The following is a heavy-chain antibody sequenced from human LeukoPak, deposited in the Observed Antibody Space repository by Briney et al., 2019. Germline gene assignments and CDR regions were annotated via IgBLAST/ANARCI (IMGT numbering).Heavy chain of an antibody. D-gene: IGHD2-21*02. CDR1: GGSISSGGYY. Sequence: SETLSLTCTVSGGSISSGGYYWSWIRQHPRKGLEWIGYIYDSGSTYYNPSLKSRVTISVDTSKNQVSLKLSSVTAADTAVYYCARGQSSVVTAIPYYFDYWGQGTLLTVSS. CDR2: IYDSGST. CDR3: ARGQSSVVTAIPYYFDY. J-gene: IGHJ4*02. V-gene: IGHV4-31*03.